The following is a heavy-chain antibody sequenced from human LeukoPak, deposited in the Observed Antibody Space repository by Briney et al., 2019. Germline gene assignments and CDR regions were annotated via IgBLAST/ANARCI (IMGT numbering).Heavy chain of an antibody. V-gene: IGHV1-18*01. CDR1: GYTFSNYA. CDR2: ISTYNGNT. D-gene: IGHD6-13*01. J-gene: IGHJ4*02. CDR3: AREGIRIAAAGTIDY. Sequence: ASVKVSCKASGYTFSNYAINWVRQAPGQGLEWMGWISTYNGNTNYAQKLQDRVTMTTDTSTSTAYMERRSLRSDDTAMYYCAREGIRIAAAGTIDYWGQGTLVTVSS.